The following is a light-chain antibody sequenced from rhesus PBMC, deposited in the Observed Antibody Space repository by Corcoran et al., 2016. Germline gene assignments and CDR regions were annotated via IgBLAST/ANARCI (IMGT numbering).Light chain of an antibody. V-gene: IGKV3-24*01. J-gene: IGKJ2*01. CDR1: QSVSSS. CDR2: GAS. CDR3: LQHSNWPYR. Sequence: EIVMTQSPATLSLSPGERATLSCRASQSVSSSLAWYQQKPGQAPRLLIYGASSRATGIPDRLSGSGSGTVLTRTISSLGPEDVAVYYCLQHSNWPYRFGQGTKVEIK.